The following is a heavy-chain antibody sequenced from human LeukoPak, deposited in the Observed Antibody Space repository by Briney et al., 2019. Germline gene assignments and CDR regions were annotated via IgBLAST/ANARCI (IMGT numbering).Heavy chain of an antibody. Sequence: SVKVSCKASGGTFSSYAISWVRQAPGQGLEWMGGIIPIFGTANYARKFQGRVTITTDESTSTAYMELSSLRSEDTAVYYCARGSSWNYYYFDYWGQGTLVTVSS. V-gene: IGHV1-69*05. CDR1: GGTFSSYA. CDR2: IIPIFGTA. J-gene: IGHJ4*02. CDR3: ARGSSWNYYYFDY. D-gene: IGHD6-13*01.